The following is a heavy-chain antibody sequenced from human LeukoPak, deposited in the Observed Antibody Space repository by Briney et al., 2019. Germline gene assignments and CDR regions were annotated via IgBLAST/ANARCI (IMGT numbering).Heavy chain of an antibody. V-gene: IGHV1-2*02. D-gene: IGHD3-22*01. CDR2: INPNSGGT. J-gene: IGHJ3*02. Sequence: ASVKVSCKASGYTSTGYYMHWVRQAPGQGLEWMGWINPNSGGTNYAQKFQGRVTMTRGTSISTAYMGLSRLRSDDTAVYYCARDLGYYDSSGPFDIWGQGTMVTVSS. CDR3: ARDLGYYDSSGPFDI. CDR1: GYTSTGYY.